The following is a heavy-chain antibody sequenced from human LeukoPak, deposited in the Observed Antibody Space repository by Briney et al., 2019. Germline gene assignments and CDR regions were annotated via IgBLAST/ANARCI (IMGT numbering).Heavy chain of an antibody. D-gene: IGHD5-18*01. J-gene: IGHJ4*02. V-gene: IGHV3-30-3*01. CDR3: AGGPGIQPINFDY. CDR1: GFTFSSYA. CDR2: ISYDGSNK. Sequence: PGGSLRLSCAVSGFTFSSYAMHWVRQAPGKGLEWVAVISYDGSNKYYADSVKGRFTISRDNSKNTLYLQMNSLRAEDTAVYYCAGGPGIQPINFDYWGQGTLVTVTS.